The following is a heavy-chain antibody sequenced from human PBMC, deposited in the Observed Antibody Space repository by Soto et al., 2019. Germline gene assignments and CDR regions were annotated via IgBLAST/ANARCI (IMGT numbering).Heavy chain of an antibody. V-gene: IGHV3-23*01. CDR1: GFTFSSYA. Sequence: PGGSLRLSCAASGFTFSSYAMSWVRQAPGKGLEWVSAISGSGGSTYYADSVKGRFTISRDNSKNTLYLQMDSLRAEDTAVYYCAKDLRITMIVVELFQYWGQGTLVTAPQ. D-gene: IGHD3-22*01. J-gene: IGHJ4*02. CDR2: ISGSGGST. CDR3: AKDLRITMIVVELFQY.